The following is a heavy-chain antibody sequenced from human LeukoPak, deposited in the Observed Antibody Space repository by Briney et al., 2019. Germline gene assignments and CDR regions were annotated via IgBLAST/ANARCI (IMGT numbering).Heavy chain of an antibody. CDR2: ISTNSDIR. CDR1: GYTFTNYG. CDR3: ARDWDAMNNCFDP. J-gene: IGHJ5*02. V-gene: IGHV1-18*01. D-gene: IGHD1-26*01. Sequence: GASVKVSCKASGYTFTNYGISWVRQAPGQGLDWMGWISTNSDIRTYAQTLQGRFTMTTDTATNTAYMELNNLTFDDTAVYYCARDWDAMNNCFDPWGQGTPVTVSS.